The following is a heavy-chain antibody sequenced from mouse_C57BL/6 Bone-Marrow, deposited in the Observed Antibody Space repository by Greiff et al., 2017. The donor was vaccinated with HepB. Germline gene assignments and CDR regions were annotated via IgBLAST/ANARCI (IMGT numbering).Heavy chain of an antibody. CDR1: GFTFSDYG. V-gene: IGHV5-15*01. J-gene: IGHJ3*01. D-gene: IGHD4-1*01. CDR3: ARGGLGRAWFAY. Sequence: EVKLVESGGGLVQPGGSLKLSCAASGFTFSDYGMAWVRQAPRKGPEWVAFISNLAYSIYYADTVTGRFNISRENAKNTLYLEMSSLRSEDTAMYYWARGGLGRAWFAYWGQGTLVTVSA. CDR2: ISNLAYSI.